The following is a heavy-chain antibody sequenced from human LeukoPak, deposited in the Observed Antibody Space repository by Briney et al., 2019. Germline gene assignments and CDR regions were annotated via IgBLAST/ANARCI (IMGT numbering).Heavy chain of an antibody. CDR1: GFTFISYA. CDR2: ISGSGGST. D-gene: IGHD5-18*01. J-gene: IGHJ4*02. Sequence: GGSLRLSCAASGFTFISYAMSWVRQAPGKGLEWVSAISGSGGSTYYADSVKGRFTISRDNSKNTLYLQMNSLRAEDTAVYYCAKKGYSYGTPLDYWGQGTLVTVSS. V-gene: IGHV3-23*01. CDR3: AKKGYSYGTPLDY.